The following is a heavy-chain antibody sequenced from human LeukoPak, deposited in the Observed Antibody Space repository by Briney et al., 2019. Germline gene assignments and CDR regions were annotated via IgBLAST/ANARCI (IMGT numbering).Heavy chain of an antibody. J-gene: IGHJ4*02. CDR2: INNDGSST. Sequence: PGGSLRLSCGASGFTFSSYWMHWVRQAPGKGLVWVSRINNDGSSTSYADSVQGRFTISRDNAKNTLYLQMNSLRAEDTAVYYCARGPSGYHNTGGQGTLVTVSS. CDR1: GFTFSSYW. V-gene: IGHV3-74*01. D-gene: IGHD5-12*01. CDR3: ARGPSGYHNT.